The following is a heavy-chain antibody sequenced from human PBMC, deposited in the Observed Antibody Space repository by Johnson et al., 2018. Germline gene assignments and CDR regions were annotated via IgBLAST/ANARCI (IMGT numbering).Heavy chain of an antibody. V-gene: IGHV3-21*01. J-gene: IGHJ6*02. D-gene: IGHD3-3*01. CDR1: GFSFSSYT. CDR3: QVTALVSYFDFWSASDDYYYYYGMDV. Sequence: VQLVESGGGLVKPGESLRLSCAASGFSFSSYTVAWVRQAPGKGLEWVSAISSSGSYIYYAESVKGRFTVSRDNAKNSLSLQMNPLRAEDTAVYYCQVTALVSYFDFWSASDDYYYYYGMDVWGQGTTVTVSS. CDR2: ISSSGSYI.